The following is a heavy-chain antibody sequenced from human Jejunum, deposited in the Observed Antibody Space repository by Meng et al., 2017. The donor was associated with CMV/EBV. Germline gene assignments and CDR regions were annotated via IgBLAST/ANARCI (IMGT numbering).Heavy chain of an antibody. CDR2: ISTNTGNP. CDR3: GTLKYTSGFYGPAY. Sequence: QGQLVQAWCRFRWPGASVKVSCRASGYTLTRYPMNWVRQAPGQGLEWMGWISTNTGNPTYAQGFTGRFVFSVDTSVSTAYLQISSLKAEDTAVYYCGTLKYTSGFYGPAYWGQGALVTVSS. CDR1: GYTLTRYP. V-gene: IGHV7-4-1*02. D-gene: IGHD6-19*01. J-gene: IGHJ4*02.